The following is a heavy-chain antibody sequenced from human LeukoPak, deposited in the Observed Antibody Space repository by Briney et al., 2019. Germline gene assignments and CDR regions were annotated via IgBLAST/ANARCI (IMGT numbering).Heavy chain of an antibody. CDR1: GFTFSSYA. D-gene: IGHD2-15*01. J-gene: IGHJ4*02. CDR2: ISGSGGST. CDR3: AKDDCSGGSCYSGTDY. V-gene: IGHV3-23*01. Sequence: GGSLRLSCAASGFTFSSYAMSWVRQAPGKGLEWVSAISGSGGSTYYADSVKGRLTISRENSKNTLYLQMNSLRAEDTAVYYCAKDDCSGGSCYSGTDYWGQGTLVTVSS.